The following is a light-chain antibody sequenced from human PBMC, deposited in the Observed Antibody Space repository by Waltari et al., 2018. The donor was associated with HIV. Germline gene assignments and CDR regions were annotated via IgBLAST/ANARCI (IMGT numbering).Light chain of an antibody. CDR2: RNN. J-gene: IGLJ1*01. CDR1: SSNIGSNY. CDR3: AAWDDSLLYV. Sequence: QSVLPQPPSASGTPGPRVTISCSGSSSNIGSNYVYWYQQLPGTAPTHLIYRNNQRPLGGPDRFSGSKSVSSASLAISGVRSEDEADYYCAAWDDSLLYVFGTGTKVTVL. V-gene: IGLV1-47*01.